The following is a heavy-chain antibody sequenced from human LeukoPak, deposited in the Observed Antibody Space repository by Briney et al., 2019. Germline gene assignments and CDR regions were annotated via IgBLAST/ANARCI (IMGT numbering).Heavy chain of an antibody. CDR1: GFTFSTYE. D-gene: IGHD3-10*02. J-gene: IGHJ4*02. CDR3: ARDAGYYVHDV. Sequence: PGGSLRLSCAASGFTFSTYEMNWVRQAPGKGLEWMANINQYGSAVHYADSVKGQFTISRDNAKNSLYLQMNSLRAEDTAVYYCARDAGYYVHDVWGQGTLVTVSS. CDR2: INQYGSAV. V-gene: IGHV3-7*01.